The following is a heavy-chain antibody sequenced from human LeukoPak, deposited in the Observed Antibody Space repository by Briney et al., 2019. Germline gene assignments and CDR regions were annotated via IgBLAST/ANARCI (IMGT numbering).Heavy chain of an antibody. V-gene: IGHV4-4*07. Sequence: SETLSLTCTVSGGSFSNYYWSWIRQPAGKGLEWIGRIYTSGSTNYNPSLKSRVTMSVDTSMNQFSLNLYSVTAADTAVYFCARAEYLLLAPYYFYYMDVWSKGTTVTVSS. D-gene: IGHD2-2*01. CDR3: ARAEYLLLAPYYFYYMDV. CDR2: IYTSGST. J-gene: IGHJ6*03. CDR1: GGSFSNYY.